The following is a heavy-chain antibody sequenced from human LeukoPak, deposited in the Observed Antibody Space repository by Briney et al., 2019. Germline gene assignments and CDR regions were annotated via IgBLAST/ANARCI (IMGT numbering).Heavy chain of an antibody. V-gene: IGHV1-69*02. CDR1: GGTFSSYT. CDR2: IIPILGIA. J-gene: IGHJ1*01. Sequence: SVKVSCKASGGTFSSYTISWVRQAPGQGLEWMGRIIPILGIANYAQKFQGRVTITADKSTSTAYMELSSLRSEDTAVYYCAKMVGYLVVVKEYFQHWGQGTLVTVSS. CDR3: AKMVGYLVVVKEYFQH. D-gene: IGHD3-22*01.